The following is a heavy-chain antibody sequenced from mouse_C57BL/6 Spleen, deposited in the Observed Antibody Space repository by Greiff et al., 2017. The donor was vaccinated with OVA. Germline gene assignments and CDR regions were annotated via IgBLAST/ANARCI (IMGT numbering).Heavy chain of an antibody. V-gene: IGHV5-9*01. J-gene: IGHJ1*03. CDR2: ISGGGGNT. CDR1: GFTFSSYT. D-gene: IGHD1-1*01. CDR3: ARRGYYGSSNWYFDV. Sequence: EVKLVESGGGLVKPGGSLKLSCAASGFTFSSYTMSWVRQTPEKRLEWVATISGGGGNTYYPDSVKGRFTISRDNAKNTLYLQMSSLRSEDTALYYCARRGYYGSSNWYFDVWGTGTTVTVSS.